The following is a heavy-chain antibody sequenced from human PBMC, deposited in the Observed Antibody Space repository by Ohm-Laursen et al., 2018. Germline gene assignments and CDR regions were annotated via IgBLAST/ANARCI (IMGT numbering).Heavy chain of an antibody. V-gene: IGHV3-23*01. CDR3: AKEGSGYYYGPLDI. CDR2: MSGDYKTT. Sequence: SLRLSCAASGFTFSTFALSWVRQAPGKGLEWVAVMSGDYKTTYYADSVKGRLTISRDNSMNTLYLQMNSLRAEDTAVYYCAKEGSGYYYGPLDIWGQGTMVTVSS. J-gene: IGHJ3*02. CDR1: GFTFSTFA. D-gene: IGHD3-22*01.